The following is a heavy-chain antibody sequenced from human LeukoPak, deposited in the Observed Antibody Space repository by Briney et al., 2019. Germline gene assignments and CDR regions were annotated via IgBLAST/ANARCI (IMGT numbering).Heavy chain of an antibody. CDR3: ARADTAMVRDYYYGMDV. Sequence: PGGSLRLSCAASGFTFSSYEMNWVRQAPGKRLEWVSYISSSGSTIYYADSVKDRFTISRDNAKNSLYLQMNSLRAEDTAVYYCARADTAMVRDYYYGMDVWGQGTTVTVSS. V-gene: IGHV3-48*03. D-gene: IGHD5-18*01. CDR1: GFTFSSYE. CDR2: ISSSGSTI. J-gene: IGHJ6*02.